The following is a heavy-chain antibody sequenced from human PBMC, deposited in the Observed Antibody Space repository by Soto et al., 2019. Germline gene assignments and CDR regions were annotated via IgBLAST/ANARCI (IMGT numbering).Heavy chain of an antibody. Sequence: PGGSLRLSCAASGFTFSIYAMTWVRQAPGKGLEWVSGISDSGGSTYYADSVKGRFTISRDNSKSSLYLQMNSLRAEDTAVYYCSEVLDITGTAIDYWGQGTLVTVSS. V-gene: IGHV3-23*01. CDR1: GFTFSIYA. D-gene: IGHD2-21*02. CDR3: SEVLDITGTAIDY. CDR2: ISDSGGST. J-gene: IGHJ4*02.